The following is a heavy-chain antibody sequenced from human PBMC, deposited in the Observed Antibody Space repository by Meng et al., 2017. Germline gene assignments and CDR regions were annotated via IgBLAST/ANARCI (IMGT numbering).Heavy chain of an antibody. CDR2: IYYSGST. D-gene: IGHD6-19*01. CDR1: GGSISSYY. Sequence: SETLSLPCTVSGGSISSYYWSWIRQPPGKGLEWIGYIYYSGSTNYNPSLKSRVTISVDTSKNQFSLKLSSVTAADTAVYYCARARIAVAGTSPFDYWGQGTLVTVSS. J-gene: IGHJ4*02. CDR3: ARARIAVAGTSPFDY. V-gene: IGHV4-59*01.